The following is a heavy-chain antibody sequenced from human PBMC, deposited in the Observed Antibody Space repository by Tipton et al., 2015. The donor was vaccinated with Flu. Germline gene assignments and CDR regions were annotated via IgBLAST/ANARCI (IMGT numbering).Heavy chain of an antibody. J-gene: IGHJ6*01. CDR1: GFDFSVYG. CDR2: IWYDGSNI. D-gene: IGHD3-16*01. CDR3: ARDEGVVNYYFGMDA. Sequence: SLRLSCKVSGFDFSVYGMHWVRQAPGKGLEWVAVIWYDGSNIHYADSVKGRFTISRDNSKNTLYLQMNGQRAEDTAVYYCARDEGVVNYYFGMDAWGQGTTVTVSS. V-gene: IGHV3-33*01.